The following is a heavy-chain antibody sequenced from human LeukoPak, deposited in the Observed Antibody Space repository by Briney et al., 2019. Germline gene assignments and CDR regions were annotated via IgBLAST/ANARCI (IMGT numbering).Heavy chain of an antibody. V-gene: IGHV3-23*01. CDR3: AKGDTTDPFDP. Sequence: PGGSLRLSCGASGFTFNSFSMSWVRQAPGKGLEWVSAIGGRGDNTWYADSVKGRFTISRDNSKNTLYLQMNSLRAEDTAMYYCAKGDTTDPFDPWGQGTLVTVSS. D-gene: IGHD1-14*01. CDR2: IGGRGDNT. J-gene: IGHJ5*02. CDR1: GFTFNSFS.